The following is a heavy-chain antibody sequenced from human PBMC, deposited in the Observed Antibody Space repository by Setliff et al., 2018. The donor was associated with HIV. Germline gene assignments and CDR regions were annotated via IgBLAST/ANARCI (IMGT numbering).Heavy chain of an antibody. CDR2: IIPIFGTA. Sequence: RASVKVSCKASGGTFSSYAISWVRQTPGQGLEWMGGIIPIFGTANYAQKFQGRVTITADESTSTAYMELSSLRSEDTAVYYCARGYDYLYYGMDVWGQGTTVTVSS. V-gene: IGHV1-69*13. CDR3: ARGYDYLYYGMDV. D-gene: IGHD1-1*01. CDR1: GGTFSSYA. J-gene: IGHJ6*02.